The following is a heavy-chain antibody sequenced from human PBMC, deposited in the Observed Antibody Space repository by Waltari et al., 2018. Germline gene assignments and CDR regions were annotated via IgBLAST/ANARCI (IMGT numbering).Heavy chain of an antibody. Sequence: QVQLVESGGGVVQPGRSLRLSCAASGFTFSSYGMHWVRQAPGKGLEWVAVIWYDGSNKYYADSVKGRFTISRDNSKNTLYLQMNSLRAEDTAVYYCARVAGDIYYYYGMDVWGQGTMVTVSS. CDR2: IWYDGSNK. J-gene: IGHJ6*02. V-gene: IGHV3-33*01. CDR3: ARVAGDIYYYYGMDV. CDR1: GFTFSSYG. D-gene: IGHD2-21*02.